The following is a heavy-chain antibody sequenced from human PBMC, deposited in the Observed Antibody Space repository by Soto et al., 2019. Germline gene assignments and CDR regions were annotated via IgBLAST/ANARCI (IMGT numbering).Heavy chain of an antibody. CDR1: GGSISGGVGGLYY. Sequence: QLQLRESGPGLVKPSETLSLTCTVSGGSISGGVGGLYYWSWIRQPPGKGLGWIGYIYESGSTYYNPSLNSRVTISVDTSKNQFSLRLSSVTAADTAVYYCAREVIPLTTDWYFDLWGRGTLVTVSS. V-gene: IGHV4-30-4*01. CDR3: AREVIPLTTDWYFDL. J-gene: IGHJ2*01. D-gene: IGHD1-26*01. CDR2: IYESGST.